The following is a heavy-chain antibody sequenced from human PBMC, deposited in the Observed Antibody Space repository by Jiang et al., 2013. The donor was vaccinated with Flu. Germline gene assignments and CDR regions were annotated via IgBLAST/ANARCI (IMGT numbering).Heavy chain of an antibody. CDR3: ARGNYYGSGTYRHDAFDI. CDR2: SSLSLILA. J-gene: IGHJ3*02. V-gene: IGHV1-69*02. Sequence: SYTINWVRQAPGQGLEWMEGSSLSLILANYAQKFQGRVTITADKSTSTAHMELSSLRSDDTAVYYCARGNYYGSGTYRHDAFDIWGQGTMVTVSS. CDR1: SYT. D-gene: IGHD3-10*01.